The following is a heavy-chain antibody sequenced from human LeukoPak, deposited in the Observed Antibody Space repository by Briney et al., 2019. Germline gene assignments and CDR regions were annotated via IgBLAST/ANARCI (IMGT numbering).Heavy chain of an antibody. CDR2: INHSGST. CDR1: GVSFSGYY. J-gene: IGHJ4*02. V-gene: IGHV4-34*01. Sequence: KPSETLSLTCAVYGVSFSGYYWSWIRQPPGKGLEWIGEINHSGSTNYNPSLKSRVTISVDTSKNQFSLKLSSVTAADTAVYYCARSPPFRGLGHYFDYWGQGTLVTVSS. D-gene: IGHD3-10*01. CDR3: ARSPPFRGLGHYFDY.